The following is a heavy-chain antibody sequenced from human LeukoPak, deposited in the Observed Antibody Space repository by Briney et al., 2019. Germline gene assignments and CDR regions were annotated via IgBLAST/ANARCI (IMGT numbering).Heavy chain of an antibody. CDR2: ISGSGDTT. V-gene: IGHV3-23*01. Sequence: GGSLRLSCAASGFTFSGYAMTWVRQVPGKGLEWVSSISGSGDTTNYADSVKGRFTTSRDNSKNTLFLQMNSLRADDTAVYYCAKGRVVPAALLDYWGQGTLVTVSS. CDR1: GFTFSGYA. D-gene: IGHD2-15*01. J-gene: IGHJ4*02. CDR3: AKGRVVPAALLDY.